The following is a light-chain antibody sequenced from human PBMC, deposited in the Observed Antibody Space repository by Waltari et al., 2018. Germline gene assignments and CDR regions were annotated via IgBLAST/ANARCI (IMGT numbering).Light chain of an antibody. Sequence: DIHLTQSPSSLSASVGDRVTFTCRASQSIATYLNWYQQQPGNPPTLLIYLASTSHSAVPARFSGSGSGTDFTHSISGLQREEFATYYCQQGYSGTRTFGGGSKVEIK. CDR1: QSIATY. CDR3: QQGYSGTRT. J-gene: IGKJ4*02. CDR2: LAS. V-gene: IGKV1-39*01.